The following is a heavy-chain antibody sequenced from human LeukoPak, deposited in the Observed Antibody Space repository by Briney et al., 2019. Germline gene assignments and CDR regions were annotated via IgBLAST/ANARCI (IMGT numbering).Heavy chain of an antibody. V-gene: IGHV3-23*01. J-gene: IGHJ6*02. CDR3: ARLTVPGNYYYYYYGMDV. CDR2: ISGSGGST. D-gene: IGHD4-11*01. CDR1: GFTFSSYA. Sequence: GGSLRLSCAASGFTFSSYAMGWVRQAPGKGLEWVSAISGSGGSTYYADSVKGRFTISRDNSKNTLYLQMNSLRAEDTAVYYCARLTVPGNYYYYYYGMDVWGQGTTVTVSS.